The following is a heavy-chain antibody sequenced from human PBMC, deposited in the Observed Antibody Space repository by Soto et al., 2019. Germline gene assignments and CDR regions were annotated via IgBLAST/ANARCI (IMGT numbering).Heavy chain of an antibody. V-gene: IGHV5-51*01. CDR1: GYSFSIHW. J-gene: IGHJ3*01. CDR3: ARDVSDDAFDV. D-gene: IGHD1-26*01. CDR2: IYPGDSDT. Sequence: PGESLKISCKGSGYSFSIHWIAWVRRVPGKGLECMGIIYPGDSDTRYTTSFQGQVTFSADKSTSTAYLQWSSLKTSDTGMYYCARDVSDDAFDVWGQGTMVTVSS.